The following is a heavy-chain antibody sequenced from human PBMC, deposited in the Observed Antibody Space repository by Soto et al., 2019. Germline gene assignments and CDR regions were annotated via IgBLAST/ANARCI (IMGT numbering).Heavy chain of an antibody. CDR1: GFTFSSYA. D-gene: IGHD3-22*01. J-gene: IGHJ3*02. Sequence: QVQLVESGGGVVQPGRSLRLSCAASGFTFSSYAMHWVRQAPGKGLEWVAVISYDGSNKYYADSVKGRFTISRDNSKNTLYLQMNSLRAEDTAVYYCARGRITMIVVLNDAFDIWGQGTMVTVSS. V-gene: IGHV3-30-3*01. CDR2: ISYDGSNK. CDR3: ARGRITMIVVLNDAFDI.